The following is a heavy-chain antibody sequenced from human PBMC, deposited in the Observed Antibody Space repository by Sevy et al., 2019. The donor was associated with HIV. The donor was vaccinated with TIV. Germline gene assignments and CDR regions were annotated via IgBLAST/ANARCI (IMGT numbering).Heavy chain of an antibody. CDR1: GFTFSNYA. Sequence: GGSLRLSCAATGFTFSNYAMHWVRQAPGKGMEWVAIIWSDGAYQYHGDSVKGRFTISRGNSKNIRYLQMNKVRVEDTAVYYCARGGYYYDNAAYYALDSWGQGTLVTVSS. V-gene: IGHV3-33*01. J-gene: IGHJ4*02. CDR3: ARGGYYYDNAAYYALDS. D-gene: IGHD3-22*01. CDR2: IWSDGAYQ.